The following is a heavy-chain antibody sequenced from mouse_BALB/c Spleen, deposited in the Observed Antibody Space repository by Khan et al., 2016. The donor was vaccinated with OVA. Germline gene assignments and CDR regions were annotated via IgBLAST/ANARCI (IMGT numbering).Heavy chain of an antibody. V-gene: IGHV5-6*01. CDR3: TRLAYYYDSEGFAY. CDR1: GFTFSTYG. Sequence: EVELVESGGDLVKPGGSLKLSCAASGFTFSTYGMSWVRQTPDKRLEWVATVSTGGSYTYYPDCVKGRFTISRDNAKNTLYLQMSGLKSEDTAMFYCTRLAYYYDSEGFAYWGQGTLVTVSA. D-gene: IGHD1-1*01. J-gene: IGHJ3*01. CDR2: VSTGGSYT.